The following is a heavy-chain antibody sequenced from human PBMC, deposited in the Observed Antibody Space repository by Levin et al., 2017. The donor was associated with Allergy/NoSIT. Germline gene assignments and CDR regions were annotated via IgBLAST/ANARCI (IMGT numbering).Heavy chain of an antibody. CDR2: IWDDGYKK. CDR1: GFTFSSSG. J-gene: IGHJ6*03. CDR3: ARVLRFYYYYYMDV. D-gene: IGHD5-12*01. V-gene: IGHV3-33*01. Sequence: LSLTCAASGFTFSSSGMHWDRQAPGKGLEWVAVIWDDGYKKYYADSVKGRFTISRDNSKNTLYLQMNSLRAEDTAVYYCARVLRFYYYYYMDVWGKGTTVTVSS.